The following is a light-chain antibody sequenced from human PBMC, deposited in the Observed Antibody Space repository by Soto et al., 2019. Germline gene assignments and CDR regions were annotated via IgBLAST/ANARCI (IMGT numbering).Light chain of an antibody. CDR2: KVS. J-gene: IGKJ1*01. CDR3: MQGSHWPWT. V-gene: IGKV2-30*01. Sequence: DAVLTQSPLSLPVTLGQPASISCRSSQSLVYSDGNMYLNWFHQRPGQSPRRLIYKVSNRESGVPERFIGSGSGTGFTLEISRVEAEDVGVYYCMQGSHWPWTLGQGTKVEIK. CDR1: QSLVYSDGNMY.